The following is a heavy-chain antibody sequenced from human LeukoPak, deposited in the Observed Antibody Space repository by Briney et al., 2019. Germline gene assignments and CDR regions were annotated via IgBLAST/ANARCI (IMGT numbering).Heavy chain of an antibody. V-gene: IGHV1-2*02. J-gene: IGHJ3*02. CDR2: INPNSGGT. CDR1: GYTFTGYY. Sequence: ASVKVSCNASGYTFTGYYMHWVRQAPGQGLEWMGWINPNSGGTNYAQKFQGRVTMTRDTSMSTASMELSSLKSDDTAVYYCARGDPDISFGVVGDAFDIWGQGTMVTVSS. D-gene: IGHD3-3*01. CDR3: ARGDPDISFGVVGDAFDI.